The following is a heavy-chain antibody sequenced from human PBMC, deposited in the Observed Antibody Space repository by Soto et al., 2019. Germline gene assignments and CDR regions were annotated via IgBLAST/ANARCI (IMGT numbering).Heavy chain of an antibody. J-gene: IGHJ4*02. CDR1: GFTFNRYS. CDR2: ISSTTNYI. Sequence: PGGSLRLSCAASGFTFNRYSMNWVRQAPGKGLEWVSSISSTTNYIYYGDSMKGRFTISRDNAKNSLYLEMNSPRAEDTAVYYCARESEDLTSNFDYWGQGTLVTVSS. V-gene: IGHV3-21*06. CDR3: ARESEDLTSNFDY.